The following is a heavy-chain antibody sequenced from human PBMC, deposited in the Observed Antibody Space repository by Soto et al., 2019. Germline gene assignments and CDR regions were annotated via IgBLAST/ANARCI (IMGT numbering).Heavy chain of an antibody. CDR2: ISTAGVT. V-gene: IGHV3-13*01. J-gene: IGHJ6*02. Sequence: GGSLRLSCAASGFTSGNYDMHWVRQDTGKSLEWVSSISTAGVTYYPGSVKGRLTISREDADNSLYLQMNNLRAGDTAVYYCTRGSPQIGGLDVWGQGTTVTVSS. CDR3: TRGSPQIGGLDV. D-gene: IGHD3-10*01. CDR1: GFTSGNYD.